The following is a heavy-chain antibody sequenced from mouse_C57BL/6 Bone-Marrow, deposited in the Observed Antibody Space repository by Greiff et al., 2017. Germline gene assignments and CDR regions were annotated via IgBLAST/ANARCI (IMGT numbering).Heavy chain of an antibody. CDR1: GFSLTSYG. CDR2: IWSGGST. D-gene: IGHD1-1*01. CDR3: ATTTVVAKAPYWYFDV. J-gene: IGHJ1*03. V-gene: IGHV2-2*01. Sequence: VQLQQSGPGLVQPSQSLSITCTVSGFSLTSYGVHWVRQSPGKGLEWLGVIWSGGSTDYNAAFISRLSISKDNSKSQVFFKMNSLQADDTAIYYCATTTVVAKAPYWYFDVWGTGTTVTVSS.